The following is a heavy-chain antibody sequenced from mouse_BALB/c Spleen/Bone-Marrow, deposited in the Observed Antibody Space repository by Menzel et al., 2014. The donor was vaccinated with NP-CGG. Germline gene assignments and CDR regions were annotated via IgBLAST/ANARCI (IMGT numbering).Heavy chain of an antibody. CDR2: ISDGGSYT. CDR3: ARGIRYYGSIYGYLDV. J-gene: IGHJ1*01. D-gene: IGHD1-1*01. CDR1: GFIFSDYY. Sequence: EVKLMESGGGLVKPGGSLKLSCAASGFIFSDYYMYWVRQTPEKRLEWVATISDGGSYTYYPDRVKGRFTISRDHAKNNLYLQMSSLKSEDTAMYYCARGIRYYGSIYGYLDVWGAGTAVTVSS. V-gene: IGHV5-4*02.